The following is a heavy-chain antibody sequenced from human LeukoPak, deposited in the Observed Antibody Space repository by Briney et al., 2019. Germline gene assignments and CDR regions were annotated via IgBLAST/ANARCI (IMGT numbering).Heavy chain of an antibody. CDR2: ISAYNGNT. J-gene: IGHJ4*02. CDR3: ARDRPHSSGYYPYFDY. D-gene: IGHD3-22*01. CDR1: GYTFTSYG. Sequence: ASVKVSCKASGYTFTSYGISWVRQAPGQGLEWMGRISAYNGNTSYAQKLQGRVTMTTDTSTSTAYMELRSLRSDDTAVYYCARDRPHSSGYYPYFDYWGQGTLATVSS. V-gene: IGHV1-18*01.